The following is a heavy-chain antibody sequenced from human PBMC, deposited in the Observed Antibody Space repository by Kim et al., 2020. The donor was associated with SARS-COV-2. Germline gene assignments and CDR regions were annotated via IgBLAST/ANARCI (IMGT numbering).Heavy chain of an antibody. D-gene: IGHD3-10*01. V-gene: IGHV3-73*01. CDR2: IRSKANTYAT. CDR3: ARLGGSGSYYNAK. CDR1: GFTFSGSA. J-gene: IGHJ4*02. Sequence: GGSLRLSCAASGFTFSGSAMHWVRQASGKGLEWLGRIRSKANTYATTYAASVKGRFTISRDDSKNTAYLQMNSLKTDDTAVYYCARLGGSGSYYNAKWGQGTLVTVSS.